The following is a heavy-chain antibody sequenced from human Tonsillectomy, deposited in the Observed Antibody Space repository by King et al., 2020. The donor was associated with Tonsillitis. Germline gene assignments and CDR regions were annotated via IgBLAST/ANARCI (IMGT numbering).Heavy chain of an antibody. J-gene: IGHJ4*02. Sequence: VQLQQWGAGLLKPSETLSLTCAVYGGSFSGYYWTWIRQPPGKGLERLGEINHTGSSDYNPSLKSRVTISVDTSKNQFSLKLSSVTAADTAVYYCARDPHGPYDYWGQGILVTVSS. CDR1: GGSFSGYY. CDR2: INHTGSS. CDR3: ARDPHGPYDY. V-gene: IGHV4-34*01.